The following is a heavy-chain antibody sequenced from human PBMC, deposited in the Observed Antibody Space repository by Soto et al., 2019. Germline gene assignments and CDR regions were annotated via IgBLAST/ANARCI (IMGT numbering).Heavy chain of an antibody. CDR3: ARCGFDWLLSAAYGMDV. D-gene: IGHD3-9*01. V-gene: IGHV4-30-4*01. J-gene: IGHJ6*02. CDR2: IYYSGST. CDR1: GGSISSGDYY. Sequence: SETLSLTCTVSGGSISSGDYYWSWIRQPPGKGLEWIGYIYYSGSTYYNPSLKSRVTISVDTSKNQFSLKLSSVTAADTAVYYCARCGFDWLLSAAYGMDVWGQGTTVTVSS.